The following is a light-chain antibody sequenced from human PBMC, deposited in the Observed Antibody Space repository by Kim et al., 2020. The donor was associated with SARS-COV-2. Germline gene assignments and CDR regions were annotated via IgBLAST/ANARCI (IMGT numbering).Light chain of an antibody. J-gene: IGKJ1*01. V-gene: IGKV1-39*01. CDR2: AAS. CDR1: QSISRY. Sequence: AFVGERVTITCRESQSISRYLNWYQQKPGKAPKFLIYAASSLQSGVPSRCSASGSGTDFTLTISSLQPEDIATYYCQQSYSTPRTFGEGTKVDIK. CDR3: QQSYSTPRT.